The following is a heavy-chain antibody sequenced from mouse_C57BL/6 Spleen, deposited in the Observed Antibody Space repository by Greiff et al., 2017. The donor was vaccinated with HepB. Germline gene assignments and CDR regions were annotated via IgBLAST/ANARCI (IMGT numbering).Heavy chain of an antibody. J-gene: IGHJ3*01. V-gene: IGHV1-62-2*01. CDR1: GYTFTEYT. Sequence: VQLQQPGAELVKPGASVKLSCKASGYTFTEYTIHWVKQRSGQGLEWIGWFYPGSGSIKYNEKFKDKATLTADKSSSTVYMELSRLTSEDSAVYFCARHEGGYYDYETWFAYWGQGTLVTVSA. D-gene: IGHD2-4*01. CDR2: FYPGSGSI. CDR3: ARHEGGYYDYETWFAY.